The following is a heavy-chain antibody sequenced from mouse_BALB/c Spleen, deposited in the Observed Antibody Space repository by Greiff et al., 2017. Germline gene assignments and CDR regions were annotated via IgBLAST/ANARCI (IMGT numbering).Heavy chain of an antibody. Sequence: VQLQQSGTVLARPGASVKMSCKASGYTFTSYWMHWVKQRPGQGLEWIGAIYPGNSDTSYNQKFKGKAKLTAVTSTSTAYMELSSLTNEESAVYYCTRKRYYAMDDWGQGTSVTVSS. J-gene: IGHJ4*01. CDR3: TRKRYYAMDD. CDR1: GYTFTSYW. CDR2: IYPGNSDT. V-gene: IGHV1-5*01.